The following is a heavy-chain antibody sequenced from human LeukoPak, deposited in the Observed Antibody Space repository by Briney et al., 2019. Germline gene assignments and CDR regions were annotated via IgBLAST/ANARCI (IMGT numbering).Heavy chain of an antibody. CDR2: IIPIFGTA. CDR3: ARGNYYDSSGYYS. Sequence: SVKVSCKASGYIFTDYYMHWVRQAPGQGLEWMGGIIPIFGTANYAQKFQGRVTITADESTSTAYMELSSLRSEDTAVYYCARGNYYDSSGYYSWGQGTLVTVSS. J-gene: IGHJ4*02. D-gene: IGHD3-22*01. CDR1: GYIFTDYY. V-gene: IGHV1-69*13.